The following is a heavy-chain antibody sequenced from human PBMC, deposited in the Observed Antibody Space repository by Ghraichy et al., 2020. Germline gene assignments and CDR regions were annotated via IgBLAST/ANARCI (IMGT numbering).Heavy chain of an antibody. CDR1: GFTFSSYW. J-gene: IGHJ4*02. CDR2: IKSDGSST. CDR3: ARGEMATVY. Sequence: GGSLRLSCAASGFTFSSYWIHWVRQAPGKGLVWVSRIKSDGSSTGYADSVKGRFTISRDNAKNTLYLQMNSLRAEDTAVYYCARGEMATVYWGQGTLVTVSS. V-gene: IGHV3-74*01. D-gene: IGHD5-24*01.